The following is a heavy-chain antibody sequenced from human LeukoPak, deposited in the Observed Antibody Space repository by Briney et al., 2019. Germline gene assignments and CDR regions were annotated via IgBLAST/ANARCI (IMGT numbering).Heavy chain of an antibody. CDR2: IYYSGST. J-gene: IGHJ4*02. V-gene: IGHV4-59*12. CDR1: GGSISSYY. Sequence: SETLSLTCTVSGGSISSYYWSWIRQPPGKGLEWIGYIYYSGSTNYNPSLKSRVTISVDTSKNQFSLKLSSVTAADTAVYYCARGPRAHYYYDSSGYAHWGQGTLVTVSS. CDR3: ARGPRAHYYYDSSGYAH. D-gene: IGHD3-22*01.